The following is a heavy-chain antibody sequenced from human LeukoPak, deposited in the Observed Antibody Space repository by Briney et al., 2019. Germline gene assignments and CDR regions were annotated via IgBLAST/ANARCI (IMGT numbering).Heavy chain of an antibody. J-gene: IGHJ5*02. CDR2: ISYDGSNK. V-gene: IGHV3-30*18. D-gene: IGHD3-3*01. CDR1: GFTFSSYG. Sequence: GGSLRLSCAASGFTFSSYGMHWVRQAPGKGLEWVAVISYDGSNKYYADSVKGRFTISRDNSKNTLYLQMNSLRAEDTAVYYCAKTPYTIFGGVPQSPWFDPWGQGTLVTVSS. CDR3: AKTPYTIFGGVPQSPWFDP.